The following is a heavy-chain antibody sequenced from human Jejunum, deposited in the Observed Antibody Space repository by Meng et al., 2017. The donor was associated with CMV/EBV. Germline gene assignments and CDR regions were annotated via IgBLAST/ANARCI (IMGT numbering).Heavy chain of an antibody. J-gene: IGHJ6*02. V-gene: IGHV3-74*01. CDR2: INTDGSST. CDR3: AKVGPPGSSGYFYYGMDV. Sequence: FSSYWMHWVRQAPGKGLVRVSRINTDGSSTSYVDSVKGRFTISRDNAKNTLYLQMNSLRAEDTAVYYCAKVGPPGSSGYFYYGMDVWGQGTTVTVSS. CDR1: FSSYW. D-gene: IGHD3-22*01.